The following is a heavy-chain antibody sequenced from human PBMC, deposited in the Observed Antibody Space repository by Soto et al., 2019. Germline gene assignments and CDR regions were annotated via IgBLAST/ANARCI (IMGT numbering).Heavy chain of an antibody. J-gene: IGHJ4*02. V-gene: IGHV4-39*01. D-gene: IGHD2-15*01. Sequence: LSLTCTVSGGSIYRSGYYWGWIRQPPGRGLEWIGNIDYNGVTYSNPSLKSRVTISRDTSKDQFSLKLTSVTAADTALYYCGKVLVGATGHTDSDSWGPGTLVTVSS. CDR1: GGSIYRSGYY. CDR2: IDYNGVT. CDR3: GKVLVGATGHTDSDS.